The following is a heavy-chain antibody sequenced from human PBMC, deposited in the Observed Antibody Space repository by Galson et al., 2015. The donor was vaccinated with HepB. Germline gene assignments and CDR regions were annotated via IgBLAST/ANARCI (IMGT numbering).Heavy chain of an antibody. CDR1: GYTFTSYQ. D-gene: IGHD6-19*01. V-gene: IGHV1-46*01. CDR2: INPASGTT. Sequence: SVKVSCKASGYTFTSYQMHWVRQAPGQGLDWLGMINPASGTTTYAQDSQARVTVTRDTSTSTVYMELSGLRSDDTAVYYCARDFSFSTGYYGLGYWGQGTLVIVSS. J-gene: IGHJ4*02. CDR3: ARDFSFSTGYYGLGY.